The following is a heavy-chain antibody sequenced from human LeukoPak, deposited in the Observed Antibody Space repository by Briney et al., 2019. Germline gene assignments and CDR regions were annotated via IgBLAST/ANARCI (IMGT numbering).Heavy chain of an antibody. J-gene: IGHJ5*02. CDR3: ARSHWNYDNWFDP. CDR2: TYYMSKWYN. V-gene: IGHV6-1*01. D-gene: IGHD1-7*01. CDR1: GDSVSSNSAA. Sequence: SQTLSLTFAISGDSVSSNSAAWSWIRQSPSRGLEWLGKTYYMSKWYNDYAVSVKSRITINPETSKNQFSLQLKSVTPEDTAAYYCARSHWNYDNWFDPWGQGTLVTVSS.